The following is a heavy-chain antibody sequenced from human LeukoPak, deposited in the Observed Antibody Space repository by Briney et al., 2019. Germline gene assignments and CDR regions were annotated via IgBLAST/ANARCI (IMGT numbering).Heavy chain of an antibody. CDR3: ARGSGSYSV. D-gene: IGHD3-10*01. Sequence: PSETLSLTCTVSGDSISSYYWSWSRQTPGKGLEWMGYIYYSGSTKYNPSLKSRVTISVDTSKNQFSLKLSSVTAADTAVYYCARGSGSYSVWGQGTLVTVSS. CDR2: IYYSGST. J-gene: IGHJ4*02. V-gene: IGHV4-59*01. CDR1: GDSISSYY.